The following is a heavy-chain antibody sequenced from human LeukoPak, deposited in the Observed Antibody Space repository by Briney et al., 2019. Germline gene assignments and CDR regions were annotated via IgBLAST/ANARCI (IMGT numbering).Heavy chain of an antibody. D-gene: IGHD5-24*01. V-gene: IGHV4-4*07. J-gene: IGHJ4*02. Sequence: SETLSLTCIVSGASISDYYWSWIRQSAGKGLEWIGRIYAAETDFNPSLKSRLTMSIDTSKNQFSLKLRSVTAADTAVYYCARHQGWLQWEYWGQGTLVTVSS. CDR2: IYAAET. CDR1: GASISDYY. CDR3: ARHQGWLQWEY.